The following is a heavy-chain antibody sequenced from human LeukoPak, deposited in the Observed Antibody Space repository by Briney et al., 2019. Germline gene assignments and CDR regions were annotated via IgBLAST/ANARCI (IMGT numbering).Heavy chain of an antibody. CDR2: IWYAASDR. CDR1: GFTFSSFG. CDR3: VRGVGVSRFNYFDP. J-gene: IGHJ5*02. V-gene: IGHV3-33*01. D-gene: IGHD5-24*01. Sequence: GGSLRLSCAASGFTFSSFGMHWVRQAPGKGLEWVAVIWYAASDRYYADSVKGRFTISRDNSKNTLFLQMNSLRDDDTAVYYCVRGVGVSRFNYFDPWGQGTLVVVSS.